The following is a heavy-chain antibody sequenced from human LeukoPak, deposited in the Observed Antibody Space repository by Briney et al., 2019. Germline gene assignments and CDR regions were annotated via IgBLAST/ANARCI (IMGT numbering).Heavy chain of an antibody. V-gene: IGHV3-21*01. CDR1: GFTFSSYS. CDR2: ISSSSSYI. CDR3: ARVCNSGCPFDY. Sequence: PGGSLRLSCAASGFTFSSYSMNWVRQAPGKGLEWVSSISSSSSYIYYADSVKGRFTISRDNAKNSLYLQMNSLRAEDTAVYYCARVCNSGCPFDYWGQGTLVTVSS. D-gene: IGHD6-19*01. J-gene: IGHJ4*02.